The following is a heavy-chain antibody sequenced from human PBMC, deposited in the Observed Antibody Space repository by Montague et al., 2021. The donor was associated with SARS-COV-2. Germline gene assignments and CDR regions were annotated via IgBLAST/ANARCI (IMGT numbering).Heavy chain of an antibody. J-gene: IGHJ3*02. D-gene: IGHD2-2*01. CDR1: VGSVTSGDYY. Sequence: SETLSLTCTVSVGSVTSGDYYWTWIRQPPGKGLEWIGYIYNTGRTNYXXXLKSRVTISMDTSKNQFSLKVDSVSAADTAVYYCATEMPAYDVFDTWGQGTMVTVSS. CDR3: ATEMPAYDVFDT. CDR2: IYNTGRT. V-gene: IGHV4-61*08.